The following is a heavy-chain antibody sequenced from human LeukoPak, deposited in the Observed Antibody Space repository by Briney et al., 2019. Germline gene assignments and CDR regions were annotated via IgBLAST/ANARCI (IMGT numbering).Heavy chain of an antibody. CDR2: IYHSGST. CDR1: GYSISSGYY. Sequence: SETLSLTCTVSGYSISSGYYWAWIRQPPGKGLEWIGSIYHSGSTYYNPSLKSRVTISVDTSKNQFSLKLSSVIAADTAVYYCARAPIAVADPFDYWGQGTLVTVSS. V-gene: IGHV4-38-2*02. J-gene: IGHJ4*02. CDR3: ARAPIAVADPFDY. D-gene: IGHD6-19*01.